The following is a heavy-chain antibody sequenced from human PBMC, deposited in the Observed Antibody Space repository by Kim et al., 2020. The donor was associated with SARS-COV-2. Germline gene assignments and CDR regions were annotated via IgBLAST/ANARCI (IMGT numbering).Heavy chain of an antibody. CDR3: AKDRPLWFGELSGCFDY. J-gene: IGHJ4*02. D-gene: IGHD3-10*01. CDR2: ISGSGGST. V-gene: IGHV3-23*01. Sequence: GGSLRLSCAASGFTFSSYAMSWVRQAPGKGLEWVSAISGSGGSTYYADSAKGRFTISRDNSNNTLYLQMNSLRAEDTAVYYCAKDRPLWFGELSGCFDYWGQGTLVTVSS. CDR1: GFTFSSYA.